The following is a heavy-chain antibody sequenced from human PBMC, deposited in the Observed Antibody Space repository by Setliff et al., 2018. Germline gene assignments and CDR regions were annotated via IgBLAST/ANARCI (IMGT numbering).Heavy chain of an antibody. V-gene: IGHV4-39*01. CDR3: ARLPNYVWGSPVDY. D-gene: IGHD3-16*01. CDR2: SDYYGNT. Sequence: SETLSLTCTVSGGSISSSFNFWGWIRQPPGKGLEWIGRSDYYGNTYYNASLKSRLTISVDTSKNQFSLKLNSVTAADTAVYYCARLPNYVWGSPVDYWGQGTLVTVSS. J-gene: IGHJ4*02. CDR1: GGSISSSFNF.